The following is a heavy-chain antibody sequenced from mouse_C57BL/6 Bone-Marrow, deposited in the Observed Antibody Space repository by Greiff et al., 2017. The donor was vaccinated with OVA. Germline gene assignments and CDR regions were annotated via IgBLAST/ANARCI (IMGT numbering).Heavy chain of an antibody. D-gene: IGHD2-4*01. CDR2: IWSGGST. Sequence: VQRVESGPGLVQPSQSLSITCTVSGFSLTSYGVHWVRQPPGKGLEWLGVIWSGGSTDYNAAFISRLSISKDNSKSQVFFKMNSLQADDTAIYYCAKNYDYDPYYAMDYWGQGTSVTVSS. J-gene: IGHJ4*01. CDR3: AKNYDYDPYYAMDY. V-gene: IGHV2-4*01. CDR1: GFSLTSYG.